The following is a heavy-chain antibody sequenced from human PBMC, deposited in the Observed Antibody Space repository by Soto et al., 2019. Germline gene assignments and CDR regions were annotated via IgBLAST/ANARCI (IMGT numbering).Heavy chain of an antibody. J-gene: IGHJ3*02. CDR3: AREYSSGWYGSNDAFDI. V-gene: IGHV1-18*01. CDR1: GYTFTSYG. CDR2: ISAYNGNT. D-gene: IGHD6-19*01. Sequence: ASVKVSCKASGYTFTSYGISWVRQAPGQGLEWMGWISAYNGNTNYAQKLQGRVTMTTDTSTSTAYMELRSLRSDDTAVYYCAREYSSGWYGSNDAFDIWGQGTMVPVSS.